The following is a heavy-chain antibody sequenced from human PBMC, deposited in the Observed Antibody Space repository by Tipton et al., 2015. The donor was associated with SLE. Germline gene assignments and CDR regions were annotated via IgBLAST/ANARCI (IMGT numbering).Heavy chain of an antibody. Sequence: TLSLTCTVYGGSFSGYYWSWIRQPPGKGLEWIGEIYETGSTKSNPSLKSRVTISLDTSKNQFSLKLSSVTAADTAVYYCARLKGYYYAAGYYMDVWGKGTTVTVSS. CDR1: GGSFSGYY. CDR3: ARLKGYYYAAGYYMDV. V-gene: IGHV4-34*01. J-gene: IGHJ6*03. D-gene: IGHD3-22*01. CDR2: IYETGST.